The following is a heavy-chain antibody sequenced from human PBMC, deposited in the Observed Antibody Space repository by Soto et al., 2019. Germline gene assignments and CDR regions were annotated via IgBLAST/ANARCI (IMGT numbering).Heavy chain of an antibody. J-gene: IGHJ4*02. Sequence: PGGSLRLSCTASGFSFGDHAISWFRQAPEKGLGWVGFIISKAYGGRTEYAAPVKGRFTISRDDSKCIAYLQMNSLKTEDTGVYYCTRGVLPPNYWGRVTLVSVCS. CDR3: TRGVLPPNY. CDR1: GFSFGDHA. CDR2: IISKAYGGRT. V-gene: IGHV3-49*03.